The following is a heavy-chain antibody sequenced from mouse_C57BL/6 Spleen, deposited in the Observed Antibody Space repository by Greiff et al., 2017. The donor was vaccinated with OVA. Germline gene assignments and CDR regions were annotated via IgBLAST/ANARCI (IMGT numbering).Heavy chain of an antibody. CDR3: ARDRDGLDY. CDR1: GFTFSSYA. Sequence: EVMLVESGGGLVKPGGSLKLSCAASGFTFSSYAMSWVRQTPEQRLEWVATISDGGSYTYYPDNVKGRFTISRDNAKNNLYLQMSHLKSEDTAMYYCARDRDGLDYWGQGTTLTVSS. V-gene: IGHV5-4*01. J-gene: IGHJ2*01. D-gene: IGHD2-3*01. CDR2: ISDGGSYT.